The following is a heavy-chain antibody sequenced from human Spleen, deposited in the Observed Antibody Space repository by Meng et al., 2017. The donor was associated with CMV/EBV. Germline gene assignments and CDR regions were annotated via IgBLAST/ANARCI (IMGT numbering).Heavy chain of an antibody. V-gene: IGHV3-21*01. Sequence: SYSMNWVRQAPGKGLEWVSSISSSSSYIYYADSVKGRFTISRDNAKNSLYLQMNSLRAEDTAVYYCARVGLSCSSTSCYPHWYLDLWGRGTLVTVSS. CDR1: SYS. CDR3: ARVGLSCSSTSCYPHWYLDL. J-gene: IGHJ2*01. CDR2: ISSSSSYI. D-gene: IGHD2-2*01.